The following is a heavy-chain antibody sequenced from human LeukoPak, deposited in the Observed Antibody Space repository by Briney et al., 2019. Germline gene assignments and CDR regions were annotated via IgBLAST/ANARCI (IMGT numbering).Heavy chain of an antibody. J-gene: IGHJ4*02. V-gene: IGHV4-39*07. CDR1: GGSIRSTSYY. CDR2: IYYSGST. Sequence: PSKTLSLTCAVSGGSIRSTSYYWGWIRQPPGKGLEWIGSIYYSGSTYYNLSLKSRVTISLDTSKNEFSLKLSSVIAADTAVYYCARAWLVRYNYFDYWGQGTLVTVSS. CDR3: ARAWLVRYNYFDY. D-gene: IGHD6-19*01.